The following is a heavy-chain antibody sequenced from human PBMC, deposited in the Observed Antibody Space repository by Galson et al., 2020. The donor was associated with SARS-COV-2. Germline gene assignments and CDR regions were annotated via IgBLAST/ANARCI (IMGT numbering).Heavy chain of an antibody. D-gene: IGHD2-15*01. V-gene: IGHV3-21*01. CDR2: IDSSSSNI. J-gene: IGHJ6*02. CDR3: ARVPTKNLGYWSRGTCYYGMGL. Sequence: TGGSLRLSCVASEFSFTTYSMTWVRQAPGKGLEWVSSIDSSSSNIYYAASMKGRFTVSRDNAKNSLYLQLNGLRAEDAGVYYCARVPTKNLGYWSRGTCYYGMGLGGQGTTVTVSS. CDR1: EFSFTTYS.